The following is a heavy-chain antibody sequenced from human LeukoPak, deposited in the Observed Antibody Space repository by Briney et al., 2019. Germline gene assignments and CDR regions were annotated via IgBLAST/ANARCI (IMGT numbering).Heavy chain of an antibody. J-gene: IGHJ4*02. CDR3: AKGTFEGVRAAMYYFDY. CDR1: GFTFSSYA. CDR2: ISGSGGST. V-gene: IGHV3-23*01. Sequence: GGSLRLSCAASGFTFSSYAMSWVRQAPGKGLEWVSAISGSGGSTYYADSVKGRFTISRDNSKNTLYLQMNSLRAEDTAVYYCAKGTFEGVRAAMYYFDYWGQGTLVTVSP. D-gene: IGHD2-2*01.